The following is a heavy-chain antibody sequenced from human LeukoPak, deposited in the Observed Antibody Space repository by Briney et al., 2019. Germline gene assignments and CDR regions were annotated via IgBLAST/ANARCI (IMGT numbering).Heavy chain of an antibody. CDR3: ARVPGSRGYDYYFDY. D-gene: IGHD5-12*01. CDR2: INPRGGST. CDR1: GYTLTSYY. Sequence: ASVKLSCKASGYTLTSYYMHWVRQAPGQGLEWVGIINPRGGSTTYAQKFQGRVTMTRDTSTSTVYMELSSLRSEDTGVYYCARVPGSRGYDYYFDYWGQGSLVTVSS. J-gene: IGHJ4*02. V-gene: IGHV1-46*01.